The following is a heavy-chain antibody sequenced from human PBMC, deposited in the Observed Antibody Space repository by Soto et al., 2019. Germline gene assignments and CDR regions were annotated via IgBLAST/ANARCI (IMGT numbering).Heavy chain of an antibody. CDR2: ISGSGGST. CDR3: AKASCSGGSCSVFQH. J-gene: IGHJ1*01. V-gene: IGHV3-23*01. D-gene: IGHD2-15*01. Sequence: EVQLLESGGGLVQPGGSLRLSCAASGFTFSSYAMSWVRQAPGKGLEWVSAISGSGGSTYYADSVKGRFTISRYNSKNTLYLQRNSLRAEDTAVYYCAKASCSGGSCSVFQHWGQGTLVTVSS. CDR1: GFTFSSYA.